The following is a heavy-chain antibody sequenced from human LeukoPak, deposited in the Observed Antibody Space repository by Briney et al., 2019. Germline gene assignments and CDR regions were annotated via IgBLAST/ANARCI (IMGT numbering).Heavy chain of an antibody. V-gene: IGHV1-18*04. CDR1: GFTFTGYY. Sequence: GGSLRLSCAASGFTFTGYYMHWVRQAPGQGLEWMGWISAYNGNTNYAQKLQGRVTMTTDTSTSTAYMELRSLRSDDTAVYYCARVGYYYDSSAGFDPWGQGTLVTVSS. J-gene: IGHJ5*02. D-gene: IGHD3-22*01. CDR3: ARVGYYYDSSAGFDP. CDR2: ISAYNGNT.